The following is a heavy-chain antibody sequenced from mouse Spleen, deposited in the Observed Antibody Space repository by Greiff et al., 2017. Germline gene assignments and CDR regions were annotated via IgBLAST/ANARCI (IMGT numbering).Heavy chain of an antibody. CDR1: GYTFTSYW. Sequence: QVQLQQPGAELVMPGASVKLSCKASGYTFTSYWITWVKQRPGQGLEWIGDIYPGSGSTNYNEKFKSKATLTVDTSSSTAYMQLSSLTSEDSAVYYCARRRSAWFAYWGQGTLVTVSA. J-gene: IGHJ3*01. V-gene: IGHV1-55*01. CDR3: ARRRSAWFAY. CDR2: IYPGSGST.